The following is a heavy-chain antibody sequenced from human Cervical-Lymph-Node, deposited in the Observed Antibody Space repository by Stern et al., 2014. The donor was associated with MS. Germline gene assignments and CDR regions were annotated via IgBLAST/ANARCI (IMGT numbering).Heavy chain of an antibody. CDR1: GFSFGTSW. CDR2: IRQDGYDK. Sequence: VQLVESGGGVVQPGGSLRLSCVASGFSFGTSWMSWVRQPPGRGLEWVANIRQDGYDKFYVDSVKGRFTISRDNARNSLYLQMNSLTVADTAVYYCARDRRAFLDYWGQGTHVAVSS. CDR3: ARDRRAFLDY. V-gene: IGHV3-7*01. J-gene: IGHJ4*02. D-gene: IGHD2/OR15-2a*01.